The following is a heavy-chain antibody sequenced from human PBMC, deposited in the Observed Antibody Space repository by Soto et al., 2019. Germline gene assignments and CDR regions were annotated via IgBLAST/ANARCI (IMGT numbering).Heavy chain of an antibody. D-gene: IGHD6-19*01. V-gene: IGHV1-18*01. CDR2: ISAYNGNT. CDR1: GYTFTSYV. Sequence: ASVKVSCKASGYTFTSYVISWVRQAPGQGLEWMGWISAYNGNTNYAQKLQGRVTMTTDTSTSTAYMELRSLRSDDTAVYYCARDSGRSSGWYVAVGGYWGQGTLVTVSS. J-gene: IGHJ4*02. CDR3: ARDSGRSSGWYVAVGGY.